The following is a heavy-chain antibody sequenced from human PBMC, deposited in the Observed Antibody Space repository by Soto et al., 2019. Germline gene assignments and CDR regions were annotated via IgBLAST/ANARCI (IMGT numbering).Heavy chain of an antibody. D-gene: IGHD6-19*01. CDR1: GFTFSSYA. Sequence: VGSLRLSCAASGFTFSSYAMHWFRQAPVKGLEYVSAISSNGGSTYYADSVKGRFTISRDNSKNTLYLQMGSLRAEDMAVYYCARALVAGSGLYYYYYGMDVWGQGTTVTVSS. CDR2: ISSNGGST. J-gene: IGHJ6*02. CDR3: ARALVAGSGLYYYYYGMDV. V-gene: IGHV3-64*02.